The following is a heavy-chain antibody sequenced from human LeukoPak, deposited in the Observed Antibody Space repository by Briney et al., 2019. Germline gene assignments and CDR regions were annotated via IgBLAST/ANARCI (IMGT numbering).Heavy chain of an antibody. V-gene: IGHV4-39*07. CDR1: GGSISSSSYY. CDR3: AAQGYDGFYNGMDV. D-gene: IGHD3-22*01. J-gene: IGHJ6*02. Sequence: PSETLSLTCTVSGGSISSSSYYWGWIRQPPGKGLEWIGSIYYSGSTYYNPSLKSRVTISVDTSKNQFSLKLSSVTAADTAVYYCAAQGYDGFYNGMDVWGQGTTVTVSS. CDR2: IYYSGST.